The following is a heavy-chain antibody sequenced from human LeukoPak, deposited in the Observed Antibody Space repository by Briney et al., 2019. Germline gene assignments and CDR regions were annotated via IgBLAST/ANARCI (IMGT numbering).Heavy chain of an antibody. D-gene: IGHD3-10*01. Sequence: GGSLRLSCAASGLTVSSNYMTWVRQAPGKGLEWVSVIYSSGPTYYADSVKGRFTISRDTSKNALYLQMNSLRAEDTAVYYCAISGLGFGEFRGLDYWGQGTLVTVSS. J-gene: IGHJ4*02. V-gene: IGHV3-53*01. CDR2: IYSSGPT. CDR3: AISGLGFGEFRGLDY. CDR1: GLTVSSNY.